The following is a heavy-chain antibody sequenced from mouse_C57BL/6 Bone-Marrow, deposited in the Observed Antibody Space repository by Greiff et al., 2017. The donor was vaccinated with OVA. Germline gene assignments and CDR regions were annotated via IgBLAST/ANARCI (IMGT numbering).Heavy chain of an antibody. Sequence: VQLKESGAELVRPGSSVKMSCKTSGYTFTSYGINWVKQRPGQGLEWIGYIYIGNGYTEYNEKFKGKATLTSDTSSSTAYMQLSSLTSEDSAIYFCARHYYGVGGYFDVWGTGTTVTVSS. CDR3: ARHYYGVGGYFDV. CDR2: IYIGNGYT. V-gene: IGHV1-58*01. J-gene: IGHJ1*03. D-gene: IGHD1-2*01. CDR1: GYTFTSYG.